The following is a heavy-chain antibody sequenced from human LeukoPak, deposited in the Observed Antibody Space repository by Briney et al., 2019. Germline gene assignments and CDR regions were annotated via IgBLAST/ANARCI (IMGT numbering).Heavy chain of an antibody. CDR3: ARDIEIGLEMATIKRDDWYFDL. J-gene: IGHJ2*01. CDR2: IYPGDSDT. Sequence: GESLKISCKGSGYSFTTSWIGWVRQLPGKGLEWMGIIYPGDSDTKYSPSFQGQVTISADTSINTAYLQWSSLKASDTAMYYCARDIEIGLEMATIKRDDWYFDLWGRGTLVTVSS. D-gene: IGHD5-12*01. CDR1: GYSFTTSW. V-gene: IGHV5-51*01.